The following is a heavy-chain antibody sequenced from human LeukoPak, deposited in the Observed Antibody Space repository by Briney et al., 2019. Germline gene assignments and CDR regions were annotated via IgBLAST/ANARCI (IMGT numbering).Heavy chain of an antibody. CDR3: AIQPWGSGNNWYFDL. CDR2: ISPNSGGT. J-gene: IGHJ2*01. CDR1: GYTFTAYY. V-gene: IGHV1-2*02. D-gene: IGHD7-27*01. Sequence: ASVKLSCKASGYTFTAYYIHWVRHAPGHGLEWMGWISPNSGGTDYAQKFQGRVTMTRDTSISTAYVELSSLTSDDTAVYYCAIQPWGSGNNWYFDLWGRGTLVTVSS.